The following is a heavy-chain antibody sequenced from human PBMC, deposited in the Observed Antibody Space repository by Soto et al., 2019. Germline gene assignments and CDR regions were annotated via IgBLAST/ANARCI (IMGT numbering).Heavy chain of an antibody. J-gene: IGHJ4*02. CDR2: IYYSGST. CDR3: ARRYGGNFDY. Sequence: TSETLSLTCTVSGGSLNSYYWSWIRQPPGKGLEWIGYIYYSGSTNYNPSLKSRVTISVDTSKNQFSLKLRSVTGADTAVYYCARRYGGNFDYWGQGTLVTVSS. D-gene: IGHD1-26*01. V-gene: IGHV4-59*01. CDR1: GGSLNSYY.